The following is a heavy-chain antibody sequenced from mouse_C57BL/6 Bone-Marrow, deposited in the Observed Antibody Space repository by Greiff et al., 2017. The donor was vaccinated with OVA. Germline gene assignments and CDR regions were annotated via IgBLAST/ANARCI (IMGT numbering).Heavy chain of an antibody. D-gene: IGHD1-1*01. CDR3: ASPHYGSPHFDY. J-gene: IGHJ2*01. CDR1: GYTFTDYY. Sequence: EVQLQQSGPELVKPGASVKISCKASGYTFTDYYMNWVKQSHGKSLEWIGDINPNNGGTSYNQKFKGKATLTVDKSSSTAYMELRSLTSEDSAVYYCASPHYGSPHFDYWGQGTTLTVSS. CDR2: INPNNGGT. V-gene: IGHV1-26*01.